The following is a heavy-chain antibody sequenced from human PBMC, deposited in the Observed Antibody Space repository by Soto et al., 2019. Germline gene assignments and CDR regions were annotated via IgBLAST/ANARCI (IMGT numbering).Heavy chain of an antibody. CDR1: GGSISSSNW. CDR2: IYHSGST. J-gene: IGHJ5*02. Sequence: KLRETLSLTCAVSGGSISSSNWWSWVRQPPGKGLEWIGEIYHSGSTNYNPSLKSRVTISVDKSKNQFSLKLSSVTAADTAVYYCASGGCSSTSCYWRGVNNWFDPWGQGTLVTVSS. D-gene: IGHD2-2*01. V-gene: IGHV4-4*03. CDR3: ASGGCSSTSCYWRGVNNWFDP.